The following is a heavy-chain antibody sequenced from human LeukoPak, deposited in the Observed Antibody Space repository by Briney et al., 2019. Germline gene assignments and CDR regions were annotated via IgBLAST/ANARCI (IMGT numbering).Heavy chain of an antibody. CDR1: GGSISYYY. CDR3: ARHLRWTTLDY. V-gene: IGHV4-4*07. J-gene: IGHJ4*02. Sequence: SETLSLTCTVSGGSISYYYWSWIRQPAGKGLEWIGRIYTSGSTNYNPSLKSRVTMSVDTSRNQFSLKLSSVTAADTAVYYCARHLRWTTLDYWGQGTLVTVSS. CDR2: IYTSGST. D-gene: IGHD3/OR15-3a*01.